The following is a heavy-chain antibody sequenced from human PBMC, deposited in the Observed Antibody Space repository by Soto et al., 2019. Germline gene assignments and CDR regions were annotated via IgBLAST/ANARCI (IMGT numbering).Heavy chain of an antibody. CDR2: ISWNRSRV. D-gene: IGHD2-15*01. CDR1: GFTFDDYA. CDR3: AKDWGIVGQLHYYYGMDV. J-gene: IGHJ6*02. Sequence: EAQLVESGGGLVQPGRSLRLSCAASGFTFDDYAMHWVRQGPGKGLEWVSGISWNRSRVGYEDSVKGRFTISRDNAKNSRYLQMNSLRADDTALYYFAKDWGIVGQLHYYYGMDVWGQGTTVTPSS. V-gene: IGHV3-9*01.